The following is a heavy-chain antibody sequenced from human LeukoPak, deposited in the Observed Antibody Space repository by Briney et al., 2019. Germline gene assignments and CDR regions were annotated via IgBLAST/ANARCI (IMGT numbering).Heavy chain of an antibody. V-gene: IGHV1-69*04. J-gene: IGHJ4*02. D-gene: IGHD5-24*01. CDR3: AREEGRDGYNY. Sequence: GASVKVSCKASGGTLASLVSSWFGRPPGQGLDWMGRIIPILGIANYAQKFQGRVTITADKSTSTAYMELSSLRSEDTAVYYCAREEGRDGYNYWGQGTLVTVSS. CDR1: GGTLASLV. CDR2: IIPILGIA.